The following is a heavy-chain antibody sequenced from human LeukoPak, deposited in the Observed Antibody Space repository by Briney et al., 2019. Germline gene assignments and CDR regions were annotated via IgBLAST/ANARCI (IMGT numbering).Heavy chain of an antibody. CDR1: GGTFSNYA. CDR2: ITPIFGTA. V-gene: IGHV1-69*05. D-gene: IGHD6-13*01. Sequence: GSSVKVSCKASGGTFSNYAISWVRQAPGQGLEWMGGITPIFGTANYAQKFQGRVTITTDESTSTAYMELSSLRSEDTAVYYCARGSYSSSSALDWGQGTLVTASS. CDR3: ARGSYSSSSALD. J-gene: IGHJ4*02.